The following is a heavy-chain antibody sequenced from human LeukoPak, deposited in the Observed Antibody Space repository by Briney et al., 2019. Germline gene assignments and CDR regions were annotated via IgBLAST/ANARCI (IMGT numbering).Heavy chain of an antibody. Sequence: VASVKVSCKASGYTFTGNYMHWVRQAPGQGLEWMGWINPNSGGTNYAQKFQGRVTMTRDTSISIAYMDLSRLRSDDTAVDYCASVLPDYGDPYDAFDIWGQGTMVTVSS. V-gene: IGHV1-2*02. CDR3: ASVLPDYGDPYDAFDI. D-gene: IGHD4-17*01. CDR1: GYTFTGNY. CDR2: INPNSGGT. J-gene: IGHJ3*02.